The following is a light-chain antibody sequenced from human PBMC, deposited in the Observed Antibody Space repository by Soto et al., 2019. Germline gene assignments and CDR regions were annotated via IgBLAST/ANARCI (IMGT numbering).Light chain of an antibody. V-gene: IGKV3-20*01. Sequence: EIVLTQSPGTLSLSPGERATLSCRASQSVSSSYLAWYQQKPGQAPRLLIYGASSRATGIPDRLSGSGSGTDFTLTISRLEPEDVAVYYCQQYGSSPTFGQGTKVEIK. CDR3: QQYGSSPT. J-gene: IGKJ1*01. CDR1: QSVSSSY. CDR2: GAS.